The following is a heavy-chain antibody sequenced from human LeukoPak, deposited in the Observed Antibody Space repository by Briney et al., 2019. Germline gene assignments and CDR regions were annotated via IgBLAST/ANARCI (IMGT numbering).Heavy chain of an antibody. CDR2: INPNSGGT. V-gene: IGHV1-2*02. CDR3: ARERRPRRDGYNLHY. Sequence: ASVKVSCKASGYTITGYYMHWVRQAPGQGLEWMGWINPNSGGTNYAQKFQGRVTMTRDTSISTAYMELSRLRSDDTAVYYCARERRPRRDGYNLHYWDQGTLVTVSS. J-gene: IGHJ4*02. D-gene: IGHD5-24*01. CDR1: GYTITGYY.